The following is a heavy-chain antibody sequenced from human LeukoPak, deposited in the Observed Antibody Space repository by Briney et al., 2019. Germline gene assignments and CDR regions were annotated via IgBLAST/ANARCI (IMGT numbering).Heavy chain of an antibody. Sequence: PGGSLRLSCAASGFTFSSYAMSWVRQAPGKGLEWVSAISGSGGTTYYADSVKGRFTISRDNSKNTLYLQMNSLRAEDTAVYYCAKEEYDILTAYSDYWGQGTLATVSS. CDR1: GFTFSSYA. CDR3: AKEEYDILTAYSDY. CDR2: ISGSGGTT. D-gene: IGHD3-9*01. J-gene: IGHJ4*02. V-gene: IGHV3-23*01.